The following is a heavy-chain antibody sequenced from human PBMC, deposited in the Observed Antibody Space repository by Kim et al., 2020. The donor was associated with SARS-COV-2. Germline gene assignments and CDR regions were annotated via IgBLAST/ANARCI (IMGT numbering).Heavy chain of an antibody. V-gene: IGHV3-33*01. CDR1: EFILRSLV. Sequence: GGSLRLSCAASEFILRSLVIHWVRQAPGKGLEWVAALWYDGSKIYYADSVKGRFTISKDNAKKTVNLQMNSLRADDTAVYYCATQRDGGLDYWGQGTRVT. J-gene: IGHJ4*02. CDR3: ATQRDGGLDY. CDR2: LWYDGSKI. D-gene: IGHD4-17*01.